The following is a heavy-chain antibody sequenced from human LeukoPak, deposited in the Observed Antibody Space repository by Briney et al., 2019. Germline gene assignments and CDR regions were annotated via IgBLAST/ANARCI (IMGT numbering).Heavy chain of an antibody. J-gene: IGHJ4*02. CDR3: AVGELGTKVDY. D-gene: IGHD3-10*01. CDR1: GCSVRNGGFC. CDR2: IYDSGNA. Sequence: AQTLSLTCAVSGCSVRNGGFCLICKPQHPGVDRVGLGVIYDSGNAYYNPSYNPCLMSRVNISVDTSENQFSLKLTCVTAADTAVYYCAVGELGTKVDYWGEGTLVTVSS. V-gene: IGHV4-31*11.